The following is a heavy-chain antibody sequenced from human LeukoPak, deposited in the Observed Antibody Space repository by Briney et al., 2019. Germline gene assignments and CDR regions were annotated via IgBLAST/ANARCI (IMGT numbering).Heavy chain of an antibody. D-gene: IGHD3-10*01. V-gene: IGHV3-43*01. CDR2: ISRNGAVT. CDR3: AKGKNTGSYLSHVDY. CDR1: GLIFDDYT. J-gene: IGHJ4*02. Sequence: GSLRLSCAASGLIFDDYTMHWVRQAPGKGLEWVSLISRNGAVTKYADSVRGRFTVSRDNSKNSLYLQMNSLRTEDTALYYCAKGKNTGSYLSHVDYWGQGTLVTVSS.